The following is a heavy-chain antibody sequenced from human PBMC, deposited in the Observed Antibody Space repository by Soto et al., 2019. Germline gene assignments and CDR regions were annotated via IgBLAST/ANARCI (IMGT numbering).Heavy chain of an antibody. J-gene: IGHJ6*02. Sequence: ASVKVSCKASGYTCTSYGISWVRQAPGQGLEWMGWISHYNGNTNYAQKLQGRVTMTTDTSTSTAYMELRSLRSDDTAVYYCVRVPSGAYYYYYGMDVWGQGTTVTVSS. D-gene: IGHD3-10*01. CDR2: ISHYNGNT. CDR3: VRVPSGAYYYYYGMDV. CDR1: GYTCTSYG. V-gene: IGHV1-18*01.